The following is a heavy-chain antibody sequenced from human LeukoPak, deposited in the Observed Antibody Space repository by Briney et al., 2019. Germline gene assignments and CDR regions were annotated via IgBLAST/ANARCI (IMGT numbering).Heavy chain of an antibody. CDR1: GYTFTSYG. D-gene: IGHD1-26*01. V-gene: IGHV1-18*01. CDR2: ISAYNGNT. Sequence: ASVKVSCKASGYTFTSYGISWVRQAPGQGLEWMGWISAYNGNTNYAQKPQGRVTMTTDTSTSTAYMELRSLRSDDTAVYYCARIPAGIVGATMYFDYWGQGTLVTVSS. CDR3: ARIPAGIVGATMYFDY. J-gene: IGHJ4*02.